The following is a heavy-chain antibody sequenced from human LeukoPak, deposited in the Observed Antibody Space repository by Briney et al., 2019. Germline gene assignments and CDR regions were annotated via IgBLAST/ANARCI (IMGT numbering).Heavy chain of an antibody. J-gene: IGHJ4*02. CDR2: ISGSSGST. D-gene: IGHD3-10*01. Sequence: PGGSLRLSCAASGFTFSSYAMSWVRQAPGKGLEWVSAISGSSGSTYYADSVKGRFTISRDNSKNTLYLQMNSLRAEDTAVYYCAKARWPTMVRGVIGDWGQGTLVTVSS. CDR1: GFTFSSYA. V-gene: IGHV3-23*01. CDR3: AKARWPTMVRGVIGD.